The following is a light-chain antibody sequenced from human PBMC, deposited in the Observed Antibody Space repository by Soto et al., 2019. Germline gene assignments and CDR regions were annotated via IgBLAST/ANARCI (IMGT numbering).Light chain of an antibody. CDR3: SSYTSSSTFVV. CDR1: SSDVGSFNR. V-gene: IGLV2-18*02. Sequence: QSALTQPPSVSGSPGQSATISCTGTSSDVGSFNRVSWYQQPPGTAPKLMIYEVSNRPSGVPDRFSGSKSGNTASLTISGLHAEDEADYYCSSYTSSSTFVVFGTGTKVTVL. CDR2: EVS. J-gene: IGLJ1*01.